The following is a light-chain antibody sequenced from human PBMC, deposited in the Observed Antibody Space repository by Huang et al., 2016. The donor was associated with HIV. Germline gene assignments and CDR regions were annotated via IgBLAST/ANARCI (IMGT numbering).Light chain of an antibody. CDR2: GAY. CDR1: QSVSSN. V-gene: IGKV3-15*01. CDR3: QQYKRWPWT. J-gene: IGKJ1*01. Sequence: EILMTQSPATLSVSPGESATLSCRANQSVSSNLAWYQQKRGQAPRLLIYGAYTRATGIPARFSASGSGTEFTLTISSLQSEDFVVYYCQQYKRWPWTFGRGTKVEIK.